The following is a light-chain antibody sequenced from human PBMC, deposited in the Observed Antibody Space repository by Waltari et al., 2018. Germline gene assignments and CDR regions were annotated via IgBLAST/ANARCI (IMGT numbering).Light chain of an antibody. J-gene: IGKJ1*01. Sequence: IVLTQSPATLSLSPGERATLSCRASQTVSTYLAWFQQKPGQAPSPLIYGASNRAPGIPARFSGSGSGTDFSLTISSLEPEDFAVYYCHQRSLWPWTFGQGTKVAIK. V-gene: IGKV3-11*01. CDR1: QTVSTY. CDR2: GAS. CDR3: HQRSLWPWT.